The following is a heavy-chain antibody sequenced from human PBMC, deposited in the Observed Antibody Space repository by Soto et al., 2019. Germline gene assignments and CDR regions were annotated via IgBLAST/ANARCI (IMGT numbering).Heavy chain of an antibody. D-gene: IGHD3-10*01. CDR3: ARDHGRGSGSYYLAGWFDP. V-gene: IGHV1-69*06. Sequence: SVKVSCKASGGTFSSYAISWVRQAPGQGLEWMGGIIPIFGTANYAQKFQGRVTITADKSTSTAYMELSSLRSEDTAVYYCARDHGRGSGSYYLAGWFDPWGQGTLVTVSS. CDR1: GGTFSSYA. CDR2: IIPIFGTA. J-gene: IGHJ5*02.